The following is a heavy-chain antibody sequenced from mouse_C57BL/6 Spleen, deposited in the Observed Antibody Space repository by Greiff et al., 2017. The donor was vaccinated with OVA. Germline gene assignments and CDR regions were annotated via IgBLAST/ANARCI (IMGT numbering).Heavy chain of an antibody. J-gene: IGHJ2*01. Sequence: QVQLKQSGAELVKPGASVKISCKASGYAFSSYWMNWVKQRPGKGLEWIGQIYPGDGDTNYNGKFKGKATLTADKYYSTAYMQLSSLTSEDSAVYFCASGWDYDYGGPLYYWGQGTTLTVSS. CDR1: GYAFSSYW. CDR3: ASGWDYDYGGPLYY. CDR2: IYPGDGDT. D-gene: IGHD2-4*01. V-gene: IGHV1-80*01.